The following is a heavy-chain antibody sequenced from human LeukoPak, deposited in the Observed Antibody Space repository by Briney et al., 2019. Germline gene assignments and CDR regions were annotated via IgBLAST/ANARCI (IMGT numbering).Heavy chain of an antibody. CDR3: ARGRLAQPFDY. D-gene: IGHD2-2*01. CDR1: GYTFTSYD. V-gene: IGHV1-8*03. Sequence: ASVKVSCKASGYTFTSYDISWVRQATGQGLEWMGWMNPNSGNTGYAQKFQGRVTITRNTSISTAYMELSSLRSEDTAVYYCARGRLAQPFDYWGQGTLVTVSS. CDR2: MNPNSGNT. J-gene: IGHJ4*02.